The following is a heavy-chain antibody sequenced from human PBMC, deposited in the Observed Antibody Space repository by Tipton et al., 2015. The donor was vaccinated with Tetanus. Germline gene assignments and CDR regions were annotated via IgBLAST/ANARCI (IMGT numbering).Heavy chain of an antibody. D-gene: IGHD3-3*01. CDR1: GDSIDGGTFY. V-gene: IGHV4-39*01. CDR2: VYDSGDT. CDR3: ARHQSGYFTPFDS. J-gene: IGHJ4*02. Sequence: TLSLTCTVSGDSIDGGTFYWGWIRQPPGKGLEWIGSVYDSGDTYYIPSLKSRVTISVDTSKNQFSLNLKSMAAADTAVYYCARHQSGYFTPFDSWGQGTLVSVS.